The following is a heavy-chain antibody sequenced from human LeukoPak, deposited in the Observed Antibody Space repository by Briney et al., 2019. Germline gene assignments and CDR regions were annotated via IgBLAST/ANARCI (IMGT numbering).Heavy chain of an antibody. CDR3: VRDRSQLWPYYSYYGMDV. D-gene: IGHD5-18*01. CDR1: GFTFSSCW. J-gene: IGHJ6*02. V-gene: IGHV3-7*03. CDR2: IKQDGSEK. Sequence: GGSLRLSCAASGFTFSSCWMSWVRQAPGKGLEWVANIKQDGSEKYYVDSVKGRFTISRDNAKNSLYLQMNSLRAEDTAVYYCVRDRSQLWPYYSYYGMDVWGQGTTVTVSS.